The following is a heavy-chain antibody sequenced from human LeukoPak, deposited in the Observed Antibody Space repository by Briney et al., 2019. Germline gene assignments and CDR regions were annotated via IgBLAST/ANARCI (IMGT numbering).Heavy chain of an antibody. J-gene: IGHJ4*02. D-gene: IGHD6-13*01. V-gene: IGHV1-46*01. Sequence: GASVKVSCKASGYTFTRYYMHWVRQAPGQGLEWMGIINPSGGSSSYAQKFQGRVTMTRDTSTSTVYMELSSLRSEDTAVYYCAREKVVEFVYSSNWYDGSYFDYWGQGTLVTVSS. CDR2: INPSGGSS. CDR3: AREKVVEFVYSSNWYDGSYFDY. CDR1: GYTFTRYY.